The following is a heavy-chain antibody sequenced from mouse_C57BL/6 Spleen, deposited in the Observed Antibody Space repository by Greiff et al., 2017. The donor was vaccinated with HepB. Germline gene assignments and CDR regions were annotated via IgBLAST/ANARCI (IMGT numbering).Heavy chain of an antibody. J-gene: IGHJ4*01. V-gene: IGHV5-17*01. CDR2: ISSGSSTI. CDR3: ASRSNDDDYAMDY. CDR1: GFTFSDYG. Sequence: DVMLVESGGGLVKPGGSLKLSCAASGFTFSDYGMHWVRQAPEKGLEWVAYISSGSSTIYYADTVKGRFTISRDNAKNTMFLQMTSLRSEDTAMYYCASRSNDDDYAMDYWGQGTSVTVSA. D-gene: IGHD2-12*01.